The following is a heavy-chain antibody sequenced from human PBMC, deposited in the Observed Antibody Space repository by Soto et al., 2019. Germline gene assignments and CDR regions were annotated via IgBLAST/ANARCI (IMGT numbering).Heavy chain of an antibody. CDR1: SGTISSSNW. Sequence: QVQLQESGPGLVKPSGTLSLTCAVSSGTISSSNWWTWVRQPPGKGLEWIGEINQSGSPNYNPSLRSRVTISGDKSKSQFFLKLSSVTAADTAIYYCAGLGMVAAHREFDPWGQGTRVTVSS. CDR3: AGLGMVAAHREFDP. V-gene: IGHV4-4*02. CDR2: INQSGSP. J-gene: IGHJ5*02. D-gene: IGHD2-15*01.